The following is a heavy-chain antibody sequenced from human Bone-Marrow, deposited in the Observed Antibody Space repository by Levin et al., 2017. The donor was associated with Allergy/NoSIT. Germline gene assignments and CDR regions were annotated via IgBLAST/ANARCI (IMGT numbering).Heavy chain of an antibody. V-gene: IGHV3-30-3*01. CDR1: GFYVSTYA. D-gene: IGHD2-21*01. CDR2: MSYDGSDT. J-gene: IGHJ6*02. Sequence: PGESLKISCAASGFYVSTYAMHWVRQAPGKGLEWVTLMSYDGSDTYYADSVKGRFTISRDDSKNTLYLQMNSLRPEDTAVYFCARDRIPGGHYYYYGMDFWGQGTTVTVSS. CDR3: ARDRIPGGHYYYYGMDF.